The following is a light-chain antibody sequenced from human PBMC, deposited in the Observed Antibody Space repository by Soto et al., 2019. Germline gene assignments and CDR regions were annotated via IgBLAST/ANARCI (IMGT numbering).Light chain of an antibody. Sequence: EIVLTQSPGTLSLSPGERATHSCRASQSVNSSYLAWYQQKPGQAPRLLIYGASSRATGIPDRFSGSGSGTDFTLTISRLEPEDFAVYYCQQYGSSPGTFGQGTKVEIK. CDR2: GAS. J-gene: IGKJ1*01. V-gene: IGKV3-20*01. CDR3: QQYGSSPGT. CDR1: QSVNSSY.